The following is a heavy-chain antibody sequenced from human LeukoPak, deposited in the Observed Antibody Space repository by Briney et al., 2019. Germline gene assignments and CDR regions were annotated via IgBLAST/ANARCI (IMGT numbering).Heavy chain of an antibody. Sequence: GESLKISCETSGYSNTTYWIGWVRQMPGTGLEWVGAIYPDDSDSRYSPSFQGQVVISADRSIRTAYLQWNSLKTSDTAMYYCVRQRGSSGTINHFDPWGQGTLVTVSS. CDR3: VRQRGSSGTINHFDP. J-gene: IGHJ5*02. CDR2: IYPDDSDS. D-gene: IGHD3-10*01. CDR1: GYSNTTYW. V-gene: IGHV5-51*01.